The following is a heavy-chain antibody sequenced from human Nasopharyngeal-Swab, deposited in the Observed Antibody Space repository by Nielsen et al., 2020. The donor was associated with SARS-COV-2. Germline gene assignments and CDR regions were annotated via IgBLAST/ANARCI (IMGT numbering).Heavy chain of an antibody. V-gene: IGHV3-30-3*01. CDR3: ARSYCSSTSCYEDPYDILTGPFDY. Sequence: GGSLRLSCAASGFTFSSYAMHWVRQAPGKGLEWVAVISYDGSNKYYADSVKGRFTISRDNSKNTLYLQMNSLRAEDTAVYYCARSYCSSTSCYEDPYDILTGPFDYWGQGTLVTVSS. J-gene: IGHJ4*02. CDR2: ISYDGSNK. D-gene: IGHD2-2*01. CDR1: GFTFSSYA.